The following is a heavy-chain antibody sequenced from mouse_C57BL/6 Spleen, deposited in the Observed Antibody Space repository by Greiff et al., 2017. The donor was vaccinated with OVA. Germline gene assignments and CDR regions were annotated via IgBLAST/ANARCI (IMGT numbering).Heavy chain of an antibody. CDR2: ISYDGSN. J-gene: IGHJ1*03. CDR3: ANIYYDYDGDWYFDV. CDR1: GYSITSGYY. Sequence: DVKLVESEPGLVKPSQSLSLTCSVTGYSITSGYYWNWIRQFPGNKLEWMGYISYDGSNNYNPSLKNRISITRDTSKNQFFLKLNSVTTEDTATYYCANIYYDYDGDWYFDVWGTGTTVTVSS. D-gene: IGHD2-4*01. V-gene: IGHV3-6*01.